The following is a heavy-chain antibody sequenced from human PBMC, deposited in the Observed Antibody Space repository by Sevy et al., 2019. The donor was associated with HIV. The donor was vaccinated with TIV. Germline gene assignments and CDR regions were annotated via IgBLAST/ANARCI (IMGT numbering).Heavy chain of an antibody. CDR2: ISGSGGST. CDR3: ASTQTYYYGSGRYGGEDY. V-gene: IGHV3-23*01. D-gene: IGHD3-10*01. Sequence: GGSLRLSCAASGFTFSSYAMSWVRQAPGKGLEWVSAISGSGGSTYYADSVKGRFTISRDNSKNTLYLQMNSLRAEDTAVYYCASTQTYYYGSGRYGGEDYRGQGTLVTVSS. J-gene: IGHJ4*02. CDR1: GFTFSSYA.